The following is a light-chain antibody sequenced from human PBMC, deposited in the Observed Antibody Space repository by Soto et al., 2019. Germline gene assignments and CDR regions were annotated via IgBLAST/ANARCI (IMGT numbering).Light chain of an antibody. CDR3: QQYIRGPLT. CDR1: QDVSSN. V-gene: IGKV3-15*01. J-gene: IGKJ4*01. CDR2: GAS. Sequence: EMVVTQSPATLSVSPGERATLSCRASQDVSSNLAWYQQKPGQAPSLLIYGASTRATGTPARFSGSGSGIEFTLTISSLQSEDYAVYFCQQYIRGPLTFGGGTKVEI.